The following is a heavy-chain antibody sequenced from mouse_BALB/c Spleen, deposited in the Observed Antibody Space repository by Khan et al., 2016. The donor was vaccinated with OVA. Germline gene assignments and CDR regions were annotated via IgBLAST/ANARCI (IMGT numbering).Heavy chain of an antibody. V-gene: IGHV9-3*02. D-gene: IGHD1-1*01. CDR1: GNTFTSSG. CDR3: AREEDYGSAYRNLDHYALDY. CDR2: INPNPGAP. Sequence: IQLVQSGPELKKPGETVKISCQASGNTFTSSGLTWVPQAPCHFLTWMGLINPNPGAPTYAAESTGRFAFSFETSARTASLQIHHLKNEDTATLGGAREEDYGSAYRNLDHYALDYWGQGTSVTVSS. J-gene: IGHJ4*01.